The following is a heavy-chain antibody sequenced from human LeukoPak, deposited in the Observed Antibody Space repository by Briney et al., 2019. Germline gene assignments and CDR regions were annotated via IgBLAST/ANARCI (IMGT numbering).Heavy chain of an antibody. V-gene: IGHV1-18*01. CDR1: GYTFTSYG. CDR2: ISAYNGNT. D-gene: IGHD3-22*01. CDR3: ARSITMIVVPWGAFDI. J-gene: IGHJ3*02. Sequence: ASVKVSCKASGYTFTSYGISWVRQAPGQGLEWMGWISAYNGNTNYAQKLQGRVTMATDTSTSTAYMELRSLRSDDTAVYYCARSITMIVVPWGAFDIWGQGTMVTVSS.